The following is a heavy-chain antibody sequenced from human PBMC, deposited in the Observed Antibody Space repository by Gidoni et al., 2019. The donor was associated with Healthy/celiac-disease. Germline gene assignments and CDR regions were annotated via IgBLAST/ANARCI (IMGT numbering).Heavy chain of an antibody. J-gene: IGHJ4*02. V-gene: IGHV3-23*01. CDR3: AISGSYQFDY. D-gene: IGHD1-26*01. CDR2: ISGSGGST. CDR1: GFPFSSYA. Sequence: ELLLLESGGGLVQPGGSLRLPCAASGFPFSSYAMSWVRQAPGKGLEWVSAISGSGGSTYYADSVKGRCTSSRDNSKNTMYLQMNSLRAEDTAVYDCAISGSYQFDYWGQGTLVTVSS.